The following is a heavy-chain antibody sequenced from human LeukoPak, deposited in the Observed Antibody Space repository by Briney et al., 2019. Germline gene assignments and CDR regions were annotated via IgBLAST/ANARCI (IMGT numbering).Heavy chain of an antibody. J-gene: IGHJ6*03. Sequence: SETLSLTCTVSGGSISSYYWSWIRQPPGKGLEWIGYIYYSGSTNYNPALKSRVTISVDKSKNQFSLKLSSVTAADTAVYYCARLAPIWFGEPLYYYYYMDVWGKGTTVTISS. CDR2: IYYSGST. CDR1: GGSISSYY. D-gene: IGHD3-10*01. CDR3: ARLAPIWFGEPLYYYYYMDV. V-gene: IGHV4-59*12.